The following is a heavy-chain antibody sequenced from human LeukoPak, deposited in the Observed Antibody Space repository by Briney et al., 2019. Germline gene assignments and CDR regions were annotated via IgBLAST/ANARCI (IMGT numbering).Heavy chain of an antibody. CDR1: GYTFTSYA. CDR3: ARGYYDSSGLSSSAFDL. CDR2: INAGNDYT. J-gene: IGHJ3*01. Sequence: ASVKVSCKASGYTFTSYAMHWVRQAPGQRLEWMGWINAGNDYTKYSQKLQGRVTITRDTSASTVYMELSSLRSEDTAVYYCARGYYDSSGLSSSAFDLWGQGTMVTVSS. V-gene: IGHV1-3*01. D-gene: IGHD3-22*01.